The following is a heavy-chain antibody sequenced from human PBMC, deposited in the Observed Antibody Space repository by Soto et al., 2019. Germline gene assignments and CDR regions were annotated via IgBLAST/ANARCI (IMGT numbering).Heavy chain of an antibody. Sequence: ASVKVSCKASGYTFTSYYMHWVRQAPGQGLEWMGIINPSGGSTSYAQKFQGRVTMTRYTSISTAYMELSSLRSEDTAVYYCARSAGDDYGLEYYYYYTTWTSGAKGPRSPSP. D-gene: IGHD4-17*01. J-gene: IGHJ6*03. CDR2: INPSGGST. V-gene: IGHV1-46*01. CDR1: GYTFTSYY. CDR3: ARSAGDDYGLEYYYYYTTWTS.